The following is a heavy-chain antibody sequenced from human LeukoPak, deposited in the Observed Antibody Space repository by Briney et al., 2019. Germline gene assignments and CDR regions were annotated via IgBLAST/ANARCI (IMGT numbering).Heavy chain of an antibody. J-gene: IGHJ4*02. Sequence: SETLSLTCTVSGASIRSADFHWSWIRQPPGKGLEWIGYIYYSGTTYYSPSLKSQVTISVDTSKNQFSLKMKSVTATDTAVYYCASLMAAGGSFDYWGQGTLVTVSS. V-gene: IGHV4-30-4*01. D-gene: IGHD2-15*01. CDR3: ASLMAAGGSFDY. CDR1: GASIRSADFH. CDR2: IYYSGTT.